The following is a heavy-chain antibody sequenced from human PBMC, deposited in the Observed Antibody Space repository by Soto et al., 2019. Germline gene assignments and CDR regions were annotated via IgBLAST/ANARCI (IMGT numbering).Heavy chain of an antibody. D-gene: IGHD2-2*01. CDR2: ISGSGGST. Sequence: GGSLRLSCAASGFTFSSYAMSWVRQAPGKGLEWVSAISGSGGSTYYADSVKGRFTISRDNSKNTLYLQMNSLRAEDTAVYYCAKDHCSSTSCYWNWFDPWGQGTLVTVSS. J-gene: IGHJ5*02. CDR1: GFTFSSYA. CDR3: AKDHCSSTSCYWNWFDP. V-gene: IGHV3-23*01.